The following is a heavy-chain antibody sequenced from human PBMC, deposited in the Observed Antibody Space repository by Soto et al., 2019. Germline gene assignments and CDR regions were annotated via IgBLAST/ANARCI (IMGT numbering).Heavy chain of an antibody. J-gene: IGHJ4*02. Sequence: EVQLVESGGGLVQPGGSLRRSCAASGFTFSSYWMTWVRQAPGKGLEWVANIKQDGSEKYYVDSVKGRFTISRDNAKNSLYLQMNSLRAEDTAVYYCARDYHSSGWYEDYWGQGTLVTVSS. D-gene: IGHD6-19*01. CDR3: ARDYHSSGWYEDY. CDR1: GFTFSSYW. CDR2: IKQDGSEK. V-gene: IGHV3-7*01.